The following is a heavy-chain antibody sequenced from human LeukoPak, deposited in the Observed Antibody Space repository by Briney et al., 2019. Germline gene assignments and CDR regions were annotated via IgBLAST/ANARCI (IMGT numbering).Heavy chain of an antibody. CDR3: ARAPERLRYFDWTYYYYGMDV. CDR2: IKQDGSEK. D-gene: IGHD3-9*01. Sequence: GGSLRLSCAASGFTFSSYWMSWVRQAPGKGLEWVANIKQDGSEKYYVDSVKGRFTISRDNAKNSLYLQMNSLRAEDTAVYYCARAPERLRYFDWTYYYYGMDVWGQGTTVTVSS. J-gene: IGHJ6*02. CDR1: GFTFSSYW. V-gene: IGHV3-7*04.